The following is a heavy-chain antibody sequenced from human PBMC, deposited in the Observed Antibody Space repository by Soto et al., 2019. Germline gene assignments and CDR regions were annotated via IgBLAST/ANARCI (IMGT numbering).Heavy chain of an antibody. V-gene: IGHV3-30*04. Sequence: PGGSLRLSCAASGFTFSSFVMHWVRQAPGKGLEWVAALSYDGSNKNYADSVKGRFTISRDNSKSTLYLQMNSLTIEDTAVYYCVRDGPRITIHGYGAYWGQGTLVTVSS. CDR3: VRDGPRITIHGYGAY. CDR1: GFTFSSFV. CDR2: LSYDGSNK. D-gene: IGHD3-3*01. J-gene: IGHJ4*02.